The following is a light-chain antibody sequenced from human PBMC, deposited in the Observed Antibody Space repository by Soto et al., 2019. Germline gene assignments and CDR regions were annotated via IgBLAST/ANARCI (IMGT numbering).Light chain of an antibody. CDR3: QQYGSSGT. Sequence: EIAMTQSPATLSVSPGERATLSCRASQSVSNNYLAWYQQKPGQAPRLLIYGASNRATGIPDRFSGSGSGTDFTLTISRLEPEDFAVYYCQQYGSSGTFGQVTKVDIK. V-gene: IGKV3-20*01. J-gene: IGKJ1*01. CDR1: QSVSNNY. CDR2: GAS.